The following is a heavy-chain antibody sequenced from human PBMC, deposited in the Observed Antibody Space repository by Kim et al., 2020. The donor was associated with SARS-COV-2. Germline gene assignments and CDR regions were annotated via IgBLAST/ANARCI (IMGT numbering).Heavy chain of an antibody. V-gene: IGHV3-74*01. CDR3: ARVSAGSNNAFDI. D-gene: IGHD1-26*01. Sequence: YADSVKGRFTISRDNAKNTLYLHMSSLRPEDTAVYYCARVSAGSNNAFDIWGQGTMVTVSS. J-gene: IGHJ3*02.